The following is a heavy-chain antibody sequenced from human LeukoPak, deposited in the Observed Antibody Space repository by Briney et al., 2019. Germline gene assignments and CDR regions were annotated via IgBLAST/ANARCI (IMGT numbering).Heavy chain of an antibody. V-gene: IGHV4-34*01. D-gene: IGHD1-14*01. CDR2: INHSGST. J-gene: IGHJ2*01. CDR3: ARGRNVGYFDL. Sequence: SSGTLSLTSAVYGGSFSGYFWSWLRQPPGKGLEWIGEINHSGSTNYNPSLKRRATISVDTSKNQFSLKLSSVTAADTAVYYCARGRNVGYFDLWGRGALVTVSS. CDR1: GGSFSGYF.